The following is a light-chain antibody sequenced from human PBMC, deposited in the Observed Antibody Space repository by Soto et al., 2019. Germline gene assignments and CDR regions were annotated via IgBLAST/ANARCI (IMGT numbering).Light chain of an antibody. Sequence: IQLTQSPSSLSASVGDRVTITCRASQGISSFLAWYQQKPGKAPKLLIYGASTLQSGVPSRFSGSGYGPDFTPTIGSLQPEDFATYYCQQLNSFPIPSGPGTKVDIK. CDR3: QQLNSFPIP. CDR1: QGISSF. V-gene: IGKV1-9*01. J-gene: IGKJ3*01. CDR2: GAS.